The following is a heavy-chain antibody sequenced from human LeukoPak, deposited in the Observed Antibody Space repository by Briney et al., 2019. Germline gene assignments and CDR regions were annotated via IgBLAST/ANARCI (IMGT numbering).Heavy chain of an antibody. Sequence: PGGSLRLSCAASRFSFSVYAMSWVRQAPGKGLEWVSSISGSAGRTYYTNSVKGRFTISRENFKNTVFLEMNNLGAEDTALYYCAKGGQDYDFWRFDYWGQGNLVIVSS. D-gene: IGHD3-3*01. CDR1: RFSFSVYA. J-gene: IGHJ4*02. CDR2: ISGSAGRT. V-gene: IGHV3-23*01. CDR3: AKGGQDYDFWRFDY.